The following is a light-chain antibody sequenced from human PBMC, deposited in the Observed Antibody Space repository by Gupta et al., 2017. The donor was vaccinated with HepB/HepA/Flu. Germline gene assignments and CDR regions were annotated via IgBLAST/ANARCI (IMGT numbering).Light chain of an antibody. CDR1: SSNIGSNS. J-gene: IGLJ2*01. CDR3: AAWDDTLKTLL. Sequence: QSVLTQPPSASGTAGQRVTISCSGGSSNIGSNSVHWYQQLPGTAPRLLIYTNIQRPSGVPDRFSGSKSGTSSSLAISGLQSEDEADYYCAAWDDTLKTLLIGGGTKLTVL. V-gene: IGLV1-44*01. CDR2: TNI.